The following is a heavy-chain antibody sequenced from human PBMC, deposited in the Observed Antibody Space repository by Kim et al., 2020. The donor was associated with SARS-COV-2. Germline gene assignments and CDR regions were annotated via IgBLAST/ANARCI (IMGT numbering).Heavy chain of an antibody. CDR2: IYYSGST. D-gene: IGHD1-26*01. Sequence: SETLSLTCTVSGGSISSSSYYWGWIRQPPGKGLEWIGSIYYSGSTYYNPSLKSRVTISVDTSKNQFSLKLSSVTAADTAVYYCARGGILWFGPWGQGTLVTVSS. CDR3: ARGGILWFGP. CDR1: GGSISSSSYY. J-gene: IGHJ5*02. V-gene: IGHV4-39*07.